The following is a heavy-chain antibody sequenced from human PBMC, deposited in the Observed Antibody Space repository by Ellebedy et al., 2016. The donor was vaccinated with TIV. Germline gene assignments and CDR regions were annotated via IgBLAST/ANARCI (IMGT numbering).Heavy chain of an antibody. D-gene: IGHD6-6*01. Sequence: GESLKISCAASGFTFSSYAMHWVRQAPGKGLEWVAVISYDGSNKYYADSVKGRFTISRDNSKNMLYLQMNSLRAEDTAVYYCARARNLYSSTSLDYWGQGTLVTVSS. V-gene: IGHV3-30-3*01. CDR2: ISYDGSNK. J-gene: IGHJ4*02. CDR3: ARARNLYSSTSLDY. CDR1: GFTFSSYA.